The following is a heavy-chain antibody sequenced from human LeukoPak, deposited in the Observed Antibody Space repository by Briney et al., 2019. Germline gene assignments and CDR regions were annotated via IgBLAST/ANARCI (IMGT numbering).Heavy chain of an antibody. Sequence: AASVKVSCKASGGTFSSYAISWVRQAPGQGLEWMGGIIPIFGTANYAQKFQGRVTITADESTSTAYMELSSLRSEDTAVYYCARGVDDSGGYYPNYFDYWGQGTLVTVSS. CDR1: GGTFSSYA. J-gene: IGHJ4*02. CDR3: ARGVDDSGGYYPNYFDY. CDR2: IIPIFGTA. V-gene: IGHV1-69*13. D-gene: IGHD3-22*01.